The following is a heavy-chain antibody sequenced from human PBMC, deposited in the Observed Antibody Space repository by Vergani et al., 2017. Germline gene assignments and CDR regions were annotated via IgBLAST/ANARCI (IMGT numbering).Heavy chain of an antibody. Sequence: EVQLVESGGGLVQPGRSLRLSCAASGFTFDDYAMHWVRQAPGKGLEWVSRINSDGSSTSYADSVKGRFTISRDNAKNTLYLQMNSLRAEDTAVYYCARVGVTGDLDYWGQGTLVTVSS. J-gene: IGHJ4*02. CDR2: INSDGSST. CDR1: GFTFDDYA. V-gene: IGHV3-9*01. D-gene: IGHD7-27*01. CDR3: ARVGVTGDLDY.